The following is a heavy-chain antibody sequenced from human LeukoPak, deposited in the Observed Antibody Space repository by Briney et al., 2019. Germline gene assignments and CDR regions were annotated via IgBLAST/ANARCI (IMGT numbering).Heavy chain of an antibody. J-gene: IGHJ6*02. D-gene: IGHD2-15*01. CDR1: GGTFSSYA. CDR3: ARSFRYCSGGSCYKNYYYGMDV. Sequence: ASVKVSCKASGGTFSSYAISWVRQAPGQGLELMGGIIPIFGTANYAQKFQGRVTITADESTSTAYMELSSLRSEDTAVYYCARSFRYCSGGSCYKNYYYGMDVWGQGTTVTVSS. CDR2: IIPIFGTA. V-gene: IGHV1-69*13.